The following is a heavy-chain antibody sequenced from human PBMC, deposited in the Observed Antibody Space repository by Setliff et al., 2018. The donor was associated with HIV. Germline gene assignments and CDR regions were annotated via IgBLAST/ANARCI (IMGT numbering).Heavy chain of an antibody. V-gene: IGHV1-18*01. D-gene: IGHD5-18*01. J-gene: IGHJ3*01. CDR2: IGPYKGRT. CDR3: ARDDGGYNSAEAFDV. Sequence: ASVKVSCKTSGYMFIAYGMSWVRRAPGQGLEWMGWIGPYKGRTEYAQEFQGRVSLTIDTSASTAYMELRSLRSDDTAVYYCARDDGGYNSAEAFDVWGQGTMVTVSS. CDR1: GYMFIAYG.